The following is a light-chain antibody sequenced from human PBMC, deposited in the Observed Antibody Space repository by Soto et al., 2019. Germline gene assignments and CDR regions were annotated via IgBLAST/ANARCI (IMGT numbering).Light chain of an antibody. Sequence: DIQMTQSPSSLYASVGDRVTITCRASQGIGNYLAWYQQKPGKVPKPLIYAASTLQSGVPSRFSGSGSGTDFTLTISSLQPEDVATYYCQKYNSAPWTLGQGTKVEIK. CDR1: QGIGNY. CDR3: QKYNSAPWT. V-gene: IGKV1-27*01. J-gene: IGKJ1*01. CDR2: AAS.